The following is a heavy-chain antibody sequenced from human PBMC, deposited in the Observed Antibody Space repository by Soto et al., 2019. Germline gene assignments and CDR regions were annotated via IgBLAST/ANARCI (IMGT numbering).Heavy chain of an antibody. CDR3: ARAKYDYIWGSYHPFDQ. CDR1: GKSFDNFA. Sequence: QVQLVQSGAEVKKPGASVRLSCKVSGKSFDNFAVHWVRQTPGQRPEGMGRINVGDDKTKYSEKFQGRVIVSSDTSATTAYMELRALSSEDTAVYSCARAKYDYIWGSYHPFDQWAQGAQVTVAS. J-gene: IGHJ4*02. CDR2: INVGDDKT. D-gene: IGHD3-16*02. V-gene: IGHV1-3*01.